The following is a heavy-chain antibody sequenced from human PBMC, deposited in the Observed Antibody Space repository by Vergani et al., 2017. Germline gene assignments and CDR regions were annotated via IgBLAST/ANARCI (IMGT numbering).Heavy chain of an antibody. Sequence: QVQLVQSGAEVKKPGASVKVSCKASGYTFTSYGISWVRQAPGQGLEWMGWISAYNGNTGYAQKFQGRVTMTRNTSISTAYMELSSLRSEDTAVYYCARESWDIVVVPAAGYYYYGMDVWGQGTTVTVSS. CDR3: ARESWDIVVVPAAGYYYYGMDV. CDR2: ISAYNGNT. J-gene: IGHJ6*02. D-gene: IGHD2-2*01. V-gene: IGHV1-18*01. CDR1: GYTFTSYG.